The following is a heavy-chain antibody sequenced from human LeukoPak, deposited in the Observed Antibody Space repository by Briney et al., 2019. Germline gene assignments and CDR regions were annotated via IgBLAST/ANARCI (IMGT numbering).Heavy chain of an antibody. J-gene: IGHJ4*02. D-gene: IGHD3-10*01. CDR2: IYYSGNT. V-gene: IGHV4-39*07. CDR1: GVSISSSNSY. CDR3: ARENRGSGSYDPDYFDY. Sequence: PSETLSLTCTVSGVSISSSNSYWGWIRQPPGKGLEWIGSIYYSGNTYYNASLKSQVSISIDTSKNQFSLRLTSVTAADTAVYYCARENRGSGSYDPDYFDYWGQGTLVTVSS.